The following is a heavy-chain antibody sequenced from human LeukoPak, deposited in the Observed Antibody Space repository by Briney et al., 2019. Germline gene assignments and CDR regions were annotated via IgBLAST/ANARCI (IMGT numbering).Heavy chain of an antibody. CDR3: AREKEDFWSGYYTGGHAFGI. Sequence: SETLSLTCTVSGGSISSYYWSWIRQPAGKGLEWIGRIYTSGSTNYNPSLKSRVTMSVDTSKNQFSLKLSSVTAADTAVYYCAREKEDFWSGYYTGGHAFGIWGQGTMVTVSS. J-gene: IGHJ3*02. D-gene: IGHD3-3*01. CDR2: IYTSGST. V-gene: IGHV4-4*07. CDR1: GGSISSYY.